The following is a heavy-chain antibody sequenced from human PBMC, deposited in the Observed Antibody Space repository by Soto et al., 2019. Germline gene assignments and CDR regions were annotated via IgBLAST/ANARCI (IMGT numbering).Heavy chain of an antibody. J-gene: IGHJ5*02. Sequence: PSETLSLTCGVYGGSFIGYYWSWIRQPPGKGLEWIGEINHSGSTNYNPSLKSRVTISVDTSKNQFSLKLSSVTAADTAVYYCARGIAAAVWFDPWGQGTLVTVSS. CDR3: ARGIAAAVWFDP. CDR1: GGSFIGYY. CDR2: INHSGST. D-gene: IGHD6-13*01. V-gene: IGHV4-34*01.